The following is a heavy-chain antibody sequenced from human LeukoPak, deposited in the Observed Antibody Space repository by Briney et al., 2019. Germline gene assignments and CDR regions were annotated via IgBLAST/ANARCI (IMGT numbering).Heavy chain of an antibody. CDR1: GFTFSGYA. J-gene: IGHJ6*02. V-gene: IGHV3-23*01. CDR2: ISGSGGST. CDR3: ANLYYYYGMDV. Sequence: GGSLRLSCAASGFTFSGYAMTWVRQGPGKGLEWVSTISGSGGSTYYADSVKGRFTISRDNSKNTLYLQMNSLRAEDTAVYYSANLYYYYGMDVWGQGTTVTVSS.